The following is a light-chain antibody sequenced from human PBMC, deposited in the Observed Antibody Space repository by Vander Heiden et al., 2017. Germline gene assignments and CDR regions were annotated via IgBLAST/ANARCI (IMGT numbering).Light chain of an antibody. CDR2: YND. CDR3: AAWDDSLNGVL. Sequence: QSVLTQPPSVSEAPRPRVTISCSGSRSNIGNNAVNWYQQRPGKAPNLLIYYNDLLPSGVSDRFSGSKSGTSASLAISGLQSEDEADYYCAAWDDSLNGVLFGGGTKLTVL. CDR1: RSNIGNNA. J-gene: IGLJ2*01. V-gene: IGLV1-36*01.